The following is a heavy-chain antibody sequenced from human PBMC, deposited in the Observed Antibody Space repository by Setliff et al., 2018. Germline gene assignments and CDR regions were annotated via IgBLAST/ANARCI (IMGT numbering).Heavy chain of an antibody. D-gene: IGHD6-19*01. Sequence: PSETLSLTCTVSGGSMIGYYWTWIRQPPGKGLEWIGYIYYSGSTKYNLSLKSRVTISVDTSKNQFSLKLNSVTAADMAVYYCAREQWLDPPGYYYMDVWAKGTTVTAP. V-gene: IGHV4-59*12. J-gene: IGHJ6*03. CDR3: AREQWLDPPGYYYMDV. CDR2: IYYSGST. CDR1: GGSMIGYY.